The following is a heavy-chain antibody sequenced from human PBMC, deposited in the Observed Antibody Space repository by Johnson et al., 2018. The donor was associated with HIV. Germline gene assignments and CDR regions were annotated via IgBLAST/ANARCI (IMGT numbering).Heavy chain of an antibody. D-gene: IGHD3-22*01. Sequence: QVQLVESGGGLVQPGGSLRLSCAASGFTFSSYWMHWVRQAPGKGLVWVAFIRYDGDITYYVDSVKGRFTSYRDNSKNTLYLQMNSLRTEDTAMYYCAKGQSSGYPKDAFDIWGRGTIVTISS. V-gene: IGHV3-30*02. CDR2: IRYDGDIT. J-gene: IGHJ3*02. CDR1: GFTFSSYW. CDR3: AKGQSSGYPKDAFDI.